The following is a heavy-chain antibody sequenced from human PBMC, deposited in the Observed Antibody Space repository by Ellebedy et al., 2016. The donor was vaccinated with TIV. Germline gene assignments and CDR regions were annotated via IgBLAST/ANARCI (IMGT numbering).Heavy chain of an antibody. Sequence: GESLKISCVASGFTFSSDGMHWVRQAPGKWPEWVAIISYDGTDKDYADSVKGRFTISRDNSKNTLYLQMNSLRAEDSAVYYWTKDKGTGGSCHDYWGQGTLVTVSS. CDR2: ISYDGTDK. CDR1: GFTFSSDG. CDR3: TKDKGTGGSCHDY. D-gene: IGHD2-15*01. V-gene: IGHV3-30*18. J-gene: IGHJ4*02.